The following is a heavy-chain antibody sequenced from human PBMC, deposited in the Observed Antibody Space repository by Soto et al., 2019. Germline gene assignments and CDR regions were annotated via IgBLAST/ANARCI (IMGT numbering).Heavy chain of an antibody. CDR1: GFTFSSYT. D-gene: IGHD1-26*01. Sequence: PGGSLRLSCAVSGFTFSSYTLSWVRQAPGRGLEWVASISRGSDHIFYVDSVKGRFTISRDNAKNSLYLQMDSLGAEDTAVYYCRREEYDYWGQGTLFTASS. CDR3: RREEYDY. V-gene: IGHV3-21*01. J-gene: IGHJ4*02. CDR2: ISRGSDHI.